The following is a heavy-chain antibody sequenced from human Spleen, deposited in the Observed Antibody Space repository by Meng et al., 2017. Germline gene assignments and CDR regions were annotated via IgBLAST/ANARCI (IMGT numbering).Heavy chain of an antibody. CDR3: ARVGYSSGWYWFDP. D-gene: IGHD6-19*01. J-gene: IGHJ5*02. CDR1: GDSVSSNSAA. V-gene: IGHV6-1*01. CDR2: TYYRSKWYN. Sequence: SETLSLTCAISGDSVSSNSAAWNWIRQSPSRGLEWLGRTYYRSKWYNDYAVSVKSRITINPDTSKNQFSLQLNSVTPEDTAVYYCARVGYSSGWYWFDPWGQGTLVTVSS.